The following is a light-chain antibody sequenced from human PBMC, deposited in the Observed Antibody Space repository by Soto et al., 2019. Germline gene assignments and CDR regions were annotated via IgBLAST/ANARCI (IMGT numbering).Light chain of an antibody. CDR1: QDISNY. CDR3: QQYRAYPLT. CDR2: GAS. J-gene: IGKJ4*01. V-gene: IGKV1-16*02. Sequence: DIQMTQSPSSLSAFVGDRVTITCRASQDISNYIAWFQQKPGKAPKSLIYGASSLQTGVPSKFSGSGSGTDFTLTITGLQPEDLATYYCQQYRAYPLTFGGGTKVDLK.